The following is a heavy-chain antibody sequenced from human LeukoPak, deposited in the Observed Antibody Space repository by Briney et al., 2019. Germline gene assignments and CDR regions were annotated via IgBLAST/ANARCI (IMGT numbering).Heavy chain of an antibody. CDR2: IYYSGST. CDR3: VKDGGHTALDP. D-gene: IGHD3-16*01. CDR1: GGSISSYY. V-gene: IGHV4-59*12. Sequence: SETLSLTCTVSGGSISSYYWSWIRQPPGKGLERIGYIYYSGSTNYNPSLKGRVTISVDTSKNQFSLSLMSVTAADTAVYYCVKDGGHTALDPWGQGTQVTVSS. J-gene: IGHJ5*02.